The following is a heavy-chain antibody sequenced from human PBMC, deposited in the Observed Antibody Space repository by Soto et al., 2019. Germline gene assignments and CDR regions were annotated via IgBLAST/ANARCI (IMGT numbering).Heavy chain of an antibody. V-gene: IGHV1-69*06. CDR2: IIPIFGTA. Sequence: QVQLVQSGAEVKKPGSSVKVSCKASGGTFSSYAISWVRQAPGQGLEWMGGIIPIFGTANYAQKFQGRVTITADKSTSTAYMELSSLRSEDTAVYYCARAGSYYDILTGYYRYWGQGTRVTVSS. D-gene: IGHD3-9*01. CDR1: GGTFSSYA. J-gene: IGHJ4*02. CDR3: ARAGSYYDILTGYYRY.